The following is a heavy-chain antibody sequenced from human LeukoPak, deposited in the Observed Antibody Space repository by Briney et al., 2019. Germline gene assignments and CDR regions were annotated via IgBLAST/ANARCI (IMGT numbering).Heavy chain of an antibody. V-gene: IGHV3-23*01. Sequence: GGSLRPSCAASGFTFSSYGMSWVRQAPGKGLEWVSAISGSGGSTYYADSVKGRFTISRDNSKNTLYLQMNSLRAEDTAVYYCAKDGVRDDSSGYYPEFDYWGQGALVTVSS. CDR3: AKDGVRDDSSGYYPEFDY. J-gene: IGHJ4*02. CDR2: ISGSGGST. D-gene: IGHD3-22*01. CDR1: GFTFSSYG.